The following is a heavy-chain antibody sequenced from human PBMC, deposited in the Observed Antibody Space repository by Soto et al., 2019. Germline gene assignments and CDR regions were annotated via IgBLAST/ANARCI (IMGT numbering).Heavy chain of an antibody. CDR1: GDSIRSNY. J-gene: IGHJ6*02. CDR2: IYYSGNP. Sequence: PSETQSLTCTVSGDSIRSNYWSWIRQPPGKGLEWIGYIYYSGNPTYNPSFKSRVTMSVDRSKNQFSLRLSSLTAADTAVYYCARNSPLLENDYYGMAVWGQGTTVTVSS. V-gene: IGHV4-59*08. D-gene: IGHD2-21*01. CDR3: ARNSPLLENDYYGMAV.